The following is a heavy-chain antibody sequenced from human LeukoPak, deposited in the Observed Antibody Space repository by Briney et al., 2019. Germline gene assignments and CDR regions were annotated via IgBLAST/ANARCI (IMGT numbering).Heavy chain of an antibody. CDR2: ISYDGSNK. Sequence: GRSLRLSCAASGFTFSSYAMHWVRQAPGKGLEWVAVISYDGSNKYYADSVKGRFTISRDNSKNTLYLQVNSLRAEDTAVYYCAKGGKWDVTPFDYWGQGTLVTVSS. J-gene: IGHJ4*02. CDR1: GFTFSSYA. V-gene: IGHV3-30*04. D-gene: IGHD1-26*01. CDR3: AKGGKWDVTPFDY.